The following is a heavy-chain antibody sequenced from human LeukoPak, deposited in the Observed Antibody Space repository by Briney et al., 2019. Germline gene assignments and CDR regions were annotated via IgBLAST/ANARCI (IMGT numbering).Heavy chain of an antibody. CDR3: ARVYYPYNWFDP. J-gene: IGHJ5*02. Sequence: SVKVSCKASGYTFTSYGISWVRQAPGQGLEGMGWISAYNGNTNYAQKLQGRVTMTTDTSTSTAYMGLRSLRSDDTAVYYCARVYYPYNWFDPWGQGTLVTVSS. CDR1: GYTFTSYG. CDR2: ISAYNGNT. V-gene: IGHV1-18*01. D-gene: IGHD3-10*01.